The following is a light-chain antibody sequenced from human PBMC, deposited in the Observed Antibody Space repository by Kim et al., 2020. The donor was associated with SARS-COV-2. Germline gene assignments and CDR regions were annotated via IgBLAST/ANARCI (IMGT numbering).Light chain of an antibody. CDR1: QSVSSN. V-gene: IGKV3-15*01. CDR3: QQYNNWPPMYT. J-gene: IGKJ2*01. Sequence: LSVSPGERATLSCRASQSVSSNLAWYQQKPGQAPRLLIYGASTRATGIPARFSGSGSGTEFTLTISSLQSEDFAVYYCQQYNNWPPMYTFGQGTSWRS. CDR2: GAS.